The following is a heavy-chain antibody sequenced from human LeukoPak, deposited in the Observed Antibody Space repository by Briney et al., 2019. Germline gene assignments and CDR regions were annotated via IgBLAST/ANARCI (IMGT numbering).Heavy chain of an antibody. CDR3: AGISGSYAIDYYYYGMDV. J-gene: IGHJ6*02. Sequence: SVKVSCKASGDTFSSYAISWVRQAPGQGLEWMGRIIPILGIANYAQKFQGRVTITADKSTSTAYMELSSLRSEDTAVYYCAGISGSYAIDYYYYGMDVWGQGTTVTVSS. D-gene: IGHD1-26*01. CDR1: GDTFSSYA. CDR2: IIPILGIA. V-gene: IGHV1-69*04.